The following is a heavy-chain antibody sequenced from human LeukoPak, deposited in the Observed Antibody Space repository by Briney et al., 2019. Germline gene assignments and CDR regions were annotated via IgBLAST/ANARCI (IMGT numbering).Heavy chain of an antibody. Sequence: PGGSLRLPCAASGFTFSSYSMNWVRQAPGKGLEWVSYISSSSSTIYYADSVKGRFTISRDNAKNSLYLQMNSLRAEDTAVYYCARDQGSSWFWGQGTLVTVSS. CDR2: ISSSSSTI. CDR3: ARDQGSSWF. D-gene: IGHD6-13*01. V-gene: IGHV3-48*01. CDR1: GFTFSSYS. J-gene: IGHJ4*02.